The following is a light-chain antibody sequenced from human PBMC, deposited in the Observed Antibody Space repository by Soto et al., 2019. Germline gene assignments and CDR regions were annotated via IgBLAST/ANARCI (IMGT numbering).Light chain of an antibody. J-gene: IGKJ2*01. CDR3: MQGVKTPHT. CDR1: QSLLHSNGYRY. Sequence: DIVMTQSPLSLAVTPGEPASISCRSSQSLLHSNGYRYLDWYLQKPGQSPQLLIYVASNRASGVPDRFSGSGSDTDFTLKISIVEPEDAGVYYCMQGVKTPHTFGQGTKLEIK. CDR2: VAS. V-gene: IGKV2-28*01.